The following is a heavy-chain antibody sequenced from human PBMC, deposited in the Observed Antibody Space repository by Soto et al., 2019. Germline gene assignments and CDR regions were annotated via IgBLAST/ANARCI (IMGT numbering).Heavy chain of an antibody. V-gene: IGHV4-30-4*01. Sequence: QVQLQESGPGLVKPSQTLSLTCTVFGGSITAGNYVLTWIRQSPGKGLEWIGYISYSGTYYNPSLKSRLTISIDTSKNQLSLQVTSVTAADTAVYYCATRSATFFFYGMDVWGQGTTVIVSS. CDR3: ATRSATFFFYGMDV. CDR2: ISYSGT. D-gene: IGHD1-26*01. J-gene: IGHJ6*02. CDR1: GGSITAGNYV.